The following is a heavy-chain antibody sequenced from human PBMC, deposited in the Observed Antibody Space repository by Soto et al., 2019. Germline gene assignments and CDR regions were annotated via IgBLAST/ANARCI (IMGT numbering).Heavy chain of an antibody. V-gene: IGHV3-49*04. CDR1: GFTFGAYA. J-gene: IGHJ4*02. Sequence: EVQLVESGGGLVQPGRSMRLSCATSGFTFGAYAMSWVRQAPGMGLQWVGFIRTKPYGGTTEYAAAVKGRFTISRDDSKSIAYLQMNSLKTEDTAVYYCTRDGYTGTSYLDYWGQGTLVTVSS. CDR3: TRDGYTGTSYLDY. CDR2: IRTKPYGGTT. D-gene: IGHD1-26*01.